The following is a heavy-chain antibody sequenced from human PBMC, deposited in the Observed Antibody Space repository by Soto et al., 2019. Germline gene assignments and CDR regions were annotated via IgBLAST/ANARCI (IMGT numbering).Heavy chain of an antibody. J-gene: IGHJ4*02. D-gene: IGHD3-3*01. Sequence: QVQLVQSGAEVKKPGASVKVSCKASGYTFTSYDINWVRQATGQGLEWMGWMNPNTDDTGYAQKFQGRVNMTRDTSISTAYTELSSLTSEDTAVYYCARGTYFSDDWGQGTRVTVSS. CDR1: GYTFTSYD. CDR2: MNPNTDDT. CDR3: ARGTYFSDD. V-gene: IGHV1-8*01.